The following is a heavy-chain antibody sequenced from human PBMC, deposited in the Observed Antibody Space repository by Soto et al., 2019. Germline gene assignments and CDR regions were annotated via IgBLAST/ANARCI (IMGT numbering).Heavy chain of an antibody. J-gene: IGHJ4*02. CDR2: ISYDGSNK. Sequence: PXGSLKLSCVVSGVSFRNNGMHWVRQAPGKGLEWVAIISYDGSNKYYADSVKGRFTISRDNSKNTLYLQINSLRVEDTAVYYCAKDRVESGLGEIDYWGQGTLVTVSS. D-gene: IGHD3-16*01. CDR3: AKDRVESGLGEIDY. V-gene: IGHV3-30*18. CDR1: GVSFRNNG.